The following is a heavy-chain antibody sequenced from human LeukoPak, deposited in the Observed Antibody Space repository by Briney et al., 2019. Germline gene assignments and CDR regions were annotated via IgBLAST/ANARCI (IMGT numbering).Heavy chain of an antibody. CDR3: ARETLRRSRLGIAVAHDY. Sequence: SETLSLPCGVCGGFFRGYYWSWIRQPPGKGLEGIGEINHSGSTNYNPSLKSRVTISVDPSKNQFSLKLSSVTAANTAVYYCARETLRRSRLGIAVAHDYWGQGTLVTVSS. CDR1: GGFFRGYY. CDR2: INHSGST. J-gene: IGHJ4*02. D-gene: IGHD6-19*01. V-gene: IGHV4-34*01.